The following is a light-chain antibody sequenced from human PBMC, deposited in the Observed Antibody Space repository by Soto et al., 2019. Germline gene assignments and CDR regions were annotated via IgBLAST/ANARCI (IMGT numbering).Light chain of an antibody. CDR1: QSISNW. CDR2: DAS. J-gene: IGKJ1*01. CDR3: QQYNSYPWT. V-gene: IGKV1-5*01. Sequence: DIQMTQSPSTLSAPVGDRVTITCRASQSISNWLAWYQQKPGKAPKLLIYDASSLESGVPSRFSGSGSGTEFTLTISSLQPDDFATYYCQQYNSYPWTFGQGTKVDIK.